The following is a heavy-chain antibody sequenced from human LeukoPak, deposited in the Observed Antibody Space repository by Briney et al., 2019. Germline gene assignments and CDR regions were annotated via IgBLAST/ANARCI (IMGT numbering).Heavy chain of an antibody. CDR3: AREVYQYNNGYHSSEYLQD. Sequence: GGSLRLSCAASGFIFGDCTMNWVRQAPGKGLEWVSSISSSSSYIYYADSLKGRFTISRDNAKNSLYLQMNSLRAEDTAVYYCAREVYQYNNGYHSSEYLQDWGQGTLVTVSP. CDR1: GFIFGDCT. V-gene: IGHV3-21*03. J-gene: IGHJ1*01. D-gene: IGHD3-22*01. CDR2: ISSSSSYI.